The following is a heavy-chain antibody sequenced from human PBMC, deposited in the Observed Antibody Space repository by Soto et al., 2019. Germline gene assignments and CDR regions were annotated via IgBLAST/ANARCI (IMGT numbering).Heavy chain of an antibody. CDR1: GGSIRSYY. V-gene: IGHV4-59*08. D-gene: IGHD3-22*01. Sequence: SETLSLTCTVSGGSIRSYYWSWIRQPPGKGLEWIGYIYYSGSTNYNPSLKSRVTISVDTSKNQFSLKLNSMTAADTAVYYCMLGSGWKDFDYWGQGTLVTVSS. CDR3: MLGSGWKDFDY. J-gene: IGHJ4*02. CDR2: IYYSGST.